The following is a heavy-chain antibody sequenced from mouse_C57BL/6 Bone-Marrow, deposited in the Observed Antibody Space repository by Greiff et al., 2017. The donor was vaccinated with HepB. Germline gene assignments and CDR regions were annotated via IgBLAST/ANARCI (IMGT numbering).Heavy chain of an antibody. J-gene: IGHJ2*01. V-gene: IGHV1-85*01. CDR3: ARDRWDVWNY. D-gene: IGHD2-10*02. CDR2: IYPRDGSN. Sequence: QVQLQQSGPELVKPGASVKLSCKATGYTFTSYDINWVKQRPGQGLEWIGWIYPRDGSNKYNEKCKGKATLTVDTSSSTAYMELHSLTSEDSAVYFCARDRWDVWNYWGQGTTLTVSS. CDR1: GYTFTSYD.